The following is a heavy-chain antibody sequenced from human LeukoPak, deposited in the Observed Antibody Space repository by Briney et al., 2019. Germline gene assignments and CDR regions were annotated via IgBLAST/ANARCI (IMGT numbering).Heavy chain of an antibody. CDR2: IYSGGST. V-gene: IGHV3-53*01. CDR3: AGSRIAARPDY. CDR1: GFTVSSNY. J-gene: IGHJ4*02. Sequence: PGGSLRLSCAASGFTVSSNYMSWVRQAPGKGLEWVSVIYSGGSTYYADSVKGRFTISRDNSKNTLYLQMNSLRAVDTAVYYCAGSRIAARPDYWGQGTLVTVSS. D-gene: IGHD6-6*01.